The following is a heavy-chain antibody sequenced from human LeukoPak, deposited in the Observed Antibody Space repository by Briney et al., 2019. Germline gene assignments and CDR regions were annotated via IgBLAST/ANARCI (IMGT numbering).Heavy chain of an antibody. CDR1: GGSISSSNFY. CDR3: ARVGSISGFYDY. V-gene: IGHV4-39*01. D-gene: IGHD6-19*01. Sequence: PSETLSLTCTVSGGSISSSNFYWGWIRQPPGKGLEWIGSIYYSGSTYYNPSLKSRVTISIDTSKNQFSLKLTSVTAADTAVYYCARVGSISGFYDYWGQGTLVTVSS. CDR2: IYYSGST. J-gene: IGHJ4*02.